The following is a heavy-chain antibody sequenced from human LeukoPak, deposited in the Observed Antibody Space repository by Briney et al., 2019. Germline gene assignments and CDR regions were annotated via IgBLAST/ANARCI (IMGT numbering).Heavy chain of an antibody. CDR3: ARESGIAAALDL. J-gene: IGHJ5*02. V-gene: IGHV3-74*01. D-gene: IGHD6-13*01. CDR2: INTDGSST. CDR1: GFTFSSYW. Sequence: GGSLRLSCAASGFTFSSYWMHWVRRAPGKGLVWVSRINTDGSSTSYADSVKGRFTISRDNAKNTLYLQMNSLRAEDTAVYYCARESGIAAALDLWGQGTLVTVSS.